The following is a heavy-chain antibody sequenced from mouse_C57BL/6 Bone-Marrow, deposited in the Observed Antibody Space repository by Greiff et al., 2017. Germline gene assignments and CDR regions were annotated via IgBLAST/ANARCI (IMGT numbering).Heavy chain of an antibody. V-gene: IGHV3-6*01. Sequence: EVQVVESGPGLVKPSQSLSLTCSVTGYSITSGYYWNWIRQFPGNKLEWMGYISYDGSNNYNPSLKNRISITRETSKNQFFRKLNSVTTEDTATYYCARDRGGGLLYDYWGQGTTLTVSS. CDR2: ISYDGSN. CDR3: ARDRGGGLLYDY. D-gene: IGHD2-1*01. J-gene: IGHJ2*01. CDR1: GYSITSGYY.